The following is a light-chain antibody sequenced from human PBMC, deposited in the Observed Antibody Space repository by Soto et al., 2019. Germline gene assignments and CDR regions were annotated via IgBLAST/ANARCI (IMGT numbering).Light chain of an antibody. CDR1: QSVGTS. J-gene: IGKJ1*01. CDR3: QQRSNWPRT. V-gene: IGKV3-11*01. Sequence: EIVLTQSPGTLSLSPGERATLSCRASQSVGTSLAWYQQKPGQAPRLLIYDASNRATGIPARFSGSGSGTDFTLTISSLETEDFAVYCCQQRSNWPRTFGHGTKVDIK. CDR2: DAS.